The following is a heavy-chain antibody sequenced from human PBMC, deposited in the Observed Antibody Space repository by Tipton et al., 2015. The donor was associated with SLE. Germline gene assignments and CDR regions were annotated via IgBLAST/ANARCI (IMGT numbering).Heavy chain of an antibody. CDR1: GGSFSGYY. CDR2: INHSGST. D-gene: IGHD3-3*01. V-gene: IGHV4-34*01. J-gene: IGHJ4*02. CDR3: AREDPPGVVIW. Sequence: GLVKPSETLSLTCTVSGGSFSGYYWSWIRQPPGKGLEWIGEINHSGSTNYNPSLKSRVTISVDTSKNQFSLKLSSVTAADTAVYYCAREDPPGVVIWWGQGTLVTVSS.